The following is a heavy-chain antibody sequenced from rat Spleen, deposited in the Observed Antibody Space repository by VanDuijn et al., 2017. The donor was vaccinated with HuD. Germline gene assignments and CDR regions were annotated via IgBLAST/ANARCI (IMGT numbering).Heavy chain of an antibody. CDR2: ISSGGGT. Sequence: QVQLKESGPGLVQPSQTLSLTCTVSGLSLTSNGVSWIRQPPGKGLEWIAAISSGGGTFYSSALKSRLSISRDTSKSQVFLKMNSLQTEDTAIYYCTRDQLGAGFDYWGQGVMVTVSS. D-gene: IGHD5-1*01. V-gene: IGHV2-47*01. CDR1: GLSLTSNG. CDR3: TRDQLGAGFDY. J-gene: IGHJ2*01.